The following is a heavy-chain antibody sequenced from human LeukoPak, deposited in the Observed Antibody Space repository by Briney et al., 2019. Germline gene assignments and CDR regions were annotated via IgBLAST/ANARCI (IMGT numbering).Heavy chain of an antibody. J-gene: IGHJ4*02. CDR3: TKVGGSSVVVVAASFDS. D-gene: IGHD2-15*01. CDR1: GFTFSSYG. Sequence: GGSLRLSCAASGFTFSSYGMHWVRQPPGKGLEWLAAVSSDGRNKYYADSVKGRFAVSRDNSKNTLYLQLNSLRAGDTAMYYCTKVGGSSVVVVAASFDSWGQGTLVTVSS. CDR2: VSSDGRNK. V-gene: IGHV3-30*19.